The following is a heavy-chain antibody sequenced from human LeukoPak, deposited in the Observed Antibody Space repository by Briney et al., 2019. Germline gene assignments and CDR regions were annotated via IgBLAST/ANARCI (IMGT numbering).Heavy chain of an antibody. CDR1: GGSISSRTNY. Sequence: SETLSLTCTVSGGSISSRTNYWGWVRQPPGKGLEWIGSIYYTGSTYYNPSLKSRVAISVDTSKNQFSLNLSSVTAADTAVYYCAGQHGYDYGLSVWGQGTLVTVSS. CDR2: IYYTGST. J-gene: IGHJ4*02. V-gene: IGHV4-39*07. D-gene: IGHD5-18*01. CDR3: AGQHGYDYGLSV.